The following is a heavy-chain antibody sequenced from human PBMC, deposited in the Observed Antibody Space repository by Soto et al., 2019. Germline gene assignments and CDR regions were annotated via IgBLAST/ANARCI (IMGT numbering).Heavy chain of an antibody. CDR3: GTRDSSRFY. D-gene: IGHD6-13*01. CDR1: GVSISSHDW. J-gene: IGHJ4*02. CDR2: SHQSGNT. V-gene: IGHV4-4*02. Sequence: QVQLQESGPGLVKPSGTLSLTCAVSGVSISSHDWWTWVRQPPGKGLEWIGESHQSGNTNYNSSLESRVTISVDKSKNQFSLKLTSVTVADTAVYYCGTRDSSRFYWGQGTLVTVSS.